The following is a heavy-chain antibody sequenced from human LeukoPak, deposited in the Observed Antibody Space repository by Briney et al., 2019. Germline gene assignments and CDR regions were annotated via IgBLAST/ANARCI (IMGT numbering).Heavy chain of an antibody. D-gene: IGHD1-14*01. CDR2: IDPSDSYT. Sequence: GESLKISCQVSGYTFTSHWISWVHQMPGKGLEWMGKIDPSDSYTKYSPSFQGHVTISTDKSITTAYLQWSSLKASDTAIYYCARHAGITSASDYWGQGTLVTVSS. CDR3: ARHAGITSASDY. V-gene: IGHV5-10-1*01. J-gene: IGHJ4*02. CDR1: GYTFTSHW.